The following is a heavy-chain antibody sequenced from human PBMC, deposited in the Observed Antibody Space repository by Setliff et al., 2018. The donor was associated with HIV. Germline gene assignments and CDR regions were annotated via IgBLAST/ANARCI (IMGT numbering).Heavy chain of an antibody. CDR3: ARDPTAPSVTLFGVAGGTYWFDP. V-gene: IGHV1-24*01. CDR2: FDPQDGKT. Sequence: ASVKVSCKISGYTLTEVSMHWVRQAPGKGLEWMGYFDPQDGKTIYAQKFQGRVTMTEDTSTYTAYMELSGLRSEDTAVYYCARDPTAPSVTLFGVAGGTYWFDPWGQGTLVTVSS. J-gene: IGHJ5*02. D-gene: IGHD3-3*01. CDR1: GYTLTEVS.